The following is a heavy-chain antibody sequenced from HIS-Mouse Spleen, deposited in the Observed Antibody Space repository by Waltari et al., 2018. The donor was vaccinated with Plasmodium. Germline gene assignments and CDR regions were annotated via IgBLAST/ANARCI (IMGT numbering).Heavy chain of an antibody. J-gene: IGHJ2*01. D-gene: IGHD6-13*01. CDR2: IKQDGSEK. CDR1: GFTFSGYW. CDR3: ASSWYWYFDL. V-gene: IGHV3-7*01. Sequence: EVQLVESGGGLVQPGGSLRLSCAASGFTFSGYWMSWVRQAPGKGVVWVAKIKQDGSEKYYVESVKGRFTISRDNAKNSLYLQMNSLRAEDTAVYYWASSWYWYFDLWGRGTLVTVSS.